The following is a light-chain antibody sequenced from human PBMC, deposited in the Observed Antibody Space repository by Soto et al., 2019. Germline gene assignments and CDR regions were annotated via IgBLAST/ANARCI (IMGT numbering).Light chain of an antibody. CDR3: QQSYSTPWT. CDR2: AAS. V-gene: IGKV1-39*01. J-gene: IGKJ1*01. Sequence: IKMTQSPSSLSASIVDRVTITCLASQSISSYLNWYQQKPGKAPKLLIYAASSLQSGVPSRFSGSGSGTDFTLTISSLQPEDFATYYCQQSYSTPWTFGQGTKVDIK. CDR1: QSISSY.